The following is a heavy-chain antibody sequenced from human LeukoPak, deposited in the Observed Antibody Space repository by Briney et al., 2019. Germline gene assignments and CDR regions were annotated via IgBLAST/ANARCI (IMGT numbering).Heavy chain of an antibody. D-gene: IGHD2-15*01. Sequence: GASVKVSCKASGYTFTRYGISWVRQAPGQGLQWLGWISASNGNTNYAQKLQGRVTMTTDTSTSTAYMELRSLRSDDTAVYYCARRITGGLLQSNWFDPWGQGTLVTVSS. J-gene: IGHJ5*02. CDR1: GYTFTRYG. CDR2: ISASNGNT. CDR3: ARRITGGLLQSNWFDP. V-gene: IGHV1-18*01.